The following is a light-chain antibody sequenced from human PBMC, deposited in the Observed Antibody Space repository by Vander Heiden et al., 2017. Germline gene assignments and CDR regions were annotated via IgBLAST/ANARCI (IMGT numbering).Light chain of an antibody. Sequence: DIQMTQFPSTLSASVGDRVIITCRASQNINNWLAWYQQKPGQAPKLLIYKASILESGVPSRFSGSGSATEFTLTITSLQPDDFATYHCQQYESYWTYGQGTKVEIK. CDR2: KAS. CDR3: QQYESYWT. J-gene: IGKJ1*01. V-gene: IGKV1-5*03. CDR1: QNINNW.